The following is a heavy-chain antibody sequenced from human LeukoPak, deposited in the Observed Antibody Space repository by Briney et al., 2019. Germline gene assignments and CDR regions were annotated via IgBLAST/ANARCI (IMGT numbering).Heavy chain of an antibody. CDR1: GYTFTSYA. V-gene: IGHV1-18*01. CDR3: ARDDNLMDFWSGYSDY. J-gene: IGHJ4*02. CDR2: ISTYNGHT. D-gene: IGHD3-3*01. Sequence: ASVKVSCKASGYTFTSYAISWVRQAPGQGLEWMGWISTYNGHTNCAQKLQGRVTMTTDTSTSTACMELRSLRSDDAAVYYCARDDNLMDFWSGYSDYWGQGTLVTVSS.